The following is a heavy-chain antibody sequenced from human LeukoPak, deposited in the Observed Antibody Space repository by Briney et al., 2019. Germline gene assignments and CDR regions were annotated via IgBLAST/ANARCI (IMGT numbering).Heavy chain of an antibody. CDR3: AAGLGAAAGLYYYYYMDV. J-gene: IGHJ6*03. V-gene: IGHV1-58*02. CDR1: GSTFTSSA. Sequence: GASVKVSCKASGSTFTSSAMQWVRQARGQRLEWIGWIVVGSGNTNYAQKFQERVTITRDMSTSTAYMELSSLRSEDTAVYYCAAGLGAAAGLYYYYYMDVWGKGTTVTVSS. D-gene: IGHD6-13*01. CDR2: IVVGSGNT.